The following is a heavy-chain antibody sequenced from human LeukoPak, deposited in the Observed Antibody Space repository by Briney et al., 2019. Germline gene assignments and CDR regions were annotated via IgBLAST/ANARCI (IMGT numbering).Heavy chain of an antibody. V-gene: IGHV3-23*01. J-gene: IGHJ3*02. CDR3: ARGGEGITMIVDAFDI. CDR2: ISGSGGRT. D-gene: IGHD3-22*01. Sequence: GGSLRLSCAVTGFTFSNYGMSWVRQAPGKGLEWVSTISGSGGRTYYADSVKGRFTISRDNSKNTLYLQMNSLRAEDTAVYYCARGGEGITMIVDAFDIWGQGTMVTVSS. CDR1: GFTFSNYG.